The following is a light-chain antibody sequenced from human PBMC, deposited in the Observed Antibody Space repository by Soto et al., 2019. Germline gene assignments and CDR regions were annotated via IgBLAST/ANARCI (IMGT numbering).Light chain of an antibody. Sequence: QSVLTQPPSVSGAPGHSVTISCTGSSSNIRAGYDVHWYQQLPGTARKLLIYGNSNRPSGVPDRFSGSKSGTSASLAITGLQAEDEADFYCKSHDSSLSAYVFGTGTKVT. CDR3: KSHDSSLSAYV. V-gene: IGLV1-40*01. CDR1: SSNIRAGYD. CDR2: GNS. J-gene: IGLJ1*01.